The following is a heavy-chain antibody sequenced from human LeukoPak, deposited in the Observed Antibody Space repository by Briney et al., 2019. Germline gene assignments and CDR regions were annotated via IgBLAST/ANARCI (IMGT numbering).Heavy chain of an antibody. D-gene: IGHD3-10*01. CDR2: IKQDGSEK. CDR1: GFTFSNYW. Sequence: PGGSLRLSCAASGFTFSNYWMTWVRQAAGKGLEWVANIKQDGSEKYYVDSVKGRFTISRDNAKNSLYLQMNSLRAEDTAVYYCARVPLGEFKGFDPWGQGTLVTVSS. J-gene: IGHJ5*02. CDR3: ARVPLGEFKGFDP. V-gene: IGHV3-7*02.